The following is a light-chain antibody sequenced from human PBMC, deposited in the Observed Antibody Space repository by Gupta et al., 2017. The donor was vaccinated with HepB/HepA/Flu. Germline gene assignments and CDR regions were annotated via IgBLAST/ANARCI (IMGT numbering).Light chain of an antibody. V-gene: IGLV2-14*03. Sequence: QSALTQPASVSGSPGQSITISCTGTSSDVGGYNSVSWYQQYPGKAPNLLMYDVTARPSGISTRFSAATSGNTASLTTSGLQTEDEADDFCSSFTKSTSTLVLFGGGTKVTVL. CDR2: DVT. J-gene: IGLJ3*02. CDR1: SSDVGGYNS. CDR3: SSFTKSTSTLVL.